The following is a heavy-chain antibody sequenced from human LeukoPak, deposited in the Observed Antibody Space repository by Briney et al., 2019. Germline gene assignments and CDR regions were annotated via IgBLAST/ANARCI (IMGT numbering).Heavy chain of an antibody. CDR1: GFTFSSYS. CDR3: ARDLLALATYGPDY. J-gene: IGHJ4*02. Sequence: PGGSLRLSCAASGFTFSSYSMNWVRQAPGKGLEWVSSISSSSSYIYYADSVKGRFTISRDNAKNSLYLQMNSLRAEDTAVYYCARDLLALATYGPDYWGQGTLVTVSS. D-gene: IGHD3-10*01. CDR2: ISSSSSYI. V-gene: IGHV3-21*01.